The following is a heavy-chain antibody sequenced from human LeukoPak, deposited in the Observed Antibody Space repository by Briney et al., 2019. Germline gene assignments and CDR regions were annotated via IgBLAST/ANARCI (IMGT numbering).Heavy chain of an antibody. V-gene: IGHV3-21*01. D-gene: IGHD3-3*01. CDR1: GFTFSSYW. CDR3: ARDQADHDFWSGYSSLQDDY. CDR2: ISSSSSYI. J-gene: IGHJ4*02. Sequence: GGSLRLSCAASGFTFSSYWMSWVRQAPGKGLEWVSSISSSSSYIYYADSVKGRFTISRDNAKNSLYLQMNSLRAEDTAVYYCARDQADHDFWSGYSSLQDDYWGQGTLVTVSS.